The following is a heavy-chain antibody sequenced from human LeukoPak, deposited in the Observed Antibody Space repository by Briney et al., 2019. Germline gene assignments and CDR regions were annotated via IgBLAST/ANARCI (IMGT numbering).Heavy chain of an antibody. D-gene: IGHD6-19*01. Sequence: ASVKVSCKASGYTFTGYYMHWVRQAPGPGLEWMGRINPNSGGTNYEQKFQVRVAMTRDTSISTAYMELSRLRSDDTAVYYCASSYSSGWTFDYWGQGTLVTVSS. V-gene: IGHV1-2*06. CDR1: GYTFTGYY. CDR3: ASSYSSGWTFDY. J-gene: IGHJ4*02. CDR2: INPNSGGT.